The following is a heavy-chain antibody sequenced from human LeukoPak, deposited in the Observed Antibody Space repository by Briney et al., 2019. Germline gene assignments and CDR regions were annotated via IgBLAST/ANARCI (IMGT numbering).Heavy chain of an antibody. CDR1: GFTFSSYS. CDR2: ISSSSSYI. CDR3: ARDVICSGGICYPNWFDP. Sequence: GGSLRLSCAASGFTFSSYSMNWVRQPPGKGLEWVSSISSSSSYIYYADSVKGRFTISRDNAKNSLYLQMNSLRAEDTAVYYCARDVICSGGICYPNWFDPWGPGTLVTVSS. J-gene: IGHJ5*02. D-gene: IGHD2-15*01. V-gene: IGHV3-21*01.